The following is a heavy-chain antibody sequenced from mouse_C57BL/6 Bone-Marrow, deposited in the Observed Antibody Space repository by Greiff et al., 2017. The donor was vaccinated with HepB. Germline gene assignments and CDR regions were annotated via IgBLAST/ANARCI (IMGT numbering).Heavy chain of an antibody. CDR1: GYTFTDYN. Sequence: EVQLQQSGPELVKPGASVKIPCKASGYTFTDYNMDWVKQSHGKSLEWIGDINPNNGGTIYNQKFKGKATLTVDKSSSTAYMELRSLTSEDTAVYYCARGMLTGDYYYAMDYWGQGTSVTVSS. D-gene: IGHD4-1*01. CDR3: ARGMLTGDYYYAMDY. V-gene: IGHV1-18*01. J-gene: IGHJ4*01. CDR2: INPNNGGT.